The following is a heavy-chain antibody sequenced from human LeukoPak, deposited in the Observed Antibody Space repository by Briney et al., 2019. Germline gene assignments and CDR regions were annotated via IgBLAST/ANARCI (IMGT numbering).Heavy chain of an antibody. CDR2: ISAYNGNT. D-gene: IGHD4-17*01. J-gene: IGHJ6*02. Sequence: GASVKVSCKASGYTFTSYGISWVRQAPGQGLAWMGWISAYNGNTHYAQKLQGRVTMTTDTSTSTAYLELRSLRSDDTAVYYCARVEAPFYGDYGALYYYYGMDVWGQGTTVTVSS. CDR1: GYTFTSYG. CDR3: ARVEAPFYGDYGALYYYYGMDV. V-gene: IGHV1-18*01.